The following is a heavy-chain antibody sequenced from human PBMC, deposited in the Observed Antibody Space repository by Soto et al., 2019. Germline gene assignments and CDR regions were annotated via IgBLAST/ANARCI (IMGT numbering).Heavy chain of an antibody. J-gene: IGHJ4*02. CDR3: ARLFISSTSFDY. V-gene: IGHV3-48*02. CDR2: ISSTGNTI. Sequence: EVQLVESGGDLVQPGGSLRLSCAASGFTFDKYSMNWVRQVPGKGLEWISYISSTGNTINYADSVRGRFTISRDNAANSLYLQMDTLRDDDTAVYYCARLFISSTSFDYWGQGTPVTVSS. D-gene: IGHD3-3*02. CDR1: GFTFDKYS.